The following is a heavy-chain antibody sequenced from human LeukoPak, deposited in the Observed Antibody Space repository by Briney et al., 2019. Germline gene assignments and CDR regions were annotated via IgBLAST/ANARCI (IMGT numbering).Heavy chain of an antibody. D-gene: IGHD2-2*01. Sequence: SETLSLTCTVSGGSISSYYWSWIRQPPGKGLEWIGYIYYSGSTNYNPSLKSRVTISVDTSKNQFSLKLSSVTAADTAVYYCAKGDCSSTSCPYYYMDVWGKGTTVTVSS. CDR3: AKGDCSSTSCPYYYMDV. V-gene: IGHV4-59*01. CDR2: IYYSGST. J-gene: IGHJ6*03. CDR1: GGSISSYY.